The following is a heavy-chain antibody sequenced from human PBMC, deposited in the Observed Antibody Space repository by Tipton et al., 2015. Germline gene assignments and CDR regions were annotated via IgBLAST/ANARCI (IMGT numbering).Heavy chain of an antibody. Sequence: TLSLTCTVSGGSVSSGGYYWYWIRQSPGKGLEYIGYISYSGSTDYKSSLKSRVTISLDTSKNQISLKLSSVTAADTAVYYCARPYPEEGRGAFDIWGQGTMVTVSS. D-gene: IGHD3-10*01. J-gene: IGHJ3*02. V-gene: IGHV4-61*08. CDR2: ISYSGST. CDR3: ARPYPEEGRGAFDI. CDR1: GGSVSSGGYY.